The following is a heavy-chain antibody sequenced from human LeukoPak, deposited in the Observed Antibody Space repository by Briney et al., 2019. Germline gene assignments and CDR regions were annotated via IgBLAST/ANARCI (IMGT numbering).Heavy chain of an antibody. Sequence: GGSLRLSCVASGFTFSSHSMNWVRQAPGKGLEWVPYISASSSTIYYADSLKGRFTISRDNAKSSLYLQMNSLRDEDTAVYYCARVSGRLIDYWGQGTLVTVSS. V-gene: IGHV3-48*02. CDR2: ISASSSTI. D-gene: IGHD3-10*01. J-gene: IGHJ4*02. CDR1: GFTFSSHS. CDR3: ARVSGRLIDY.